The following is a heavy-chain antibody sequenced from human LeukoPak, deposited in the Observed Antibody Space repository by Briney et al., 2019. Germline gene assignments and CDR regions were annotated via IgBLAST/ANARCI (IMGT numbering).Heavy chain of an antibody. V-gene: IGHV3-43*01. Sequence: GGSLRLSCAASGFTFDDYTMPWVRQAPGKGLEWVSLISWDGGSTYYADSVKGRFTISRDNSKNSLYLQMNSLRTEDTALYYCAKDRGSGNALPDYWGQGTLVAVSS. CDR2: ISWDGGST. CDR3: AKDRGSGNALPDY. D-gene: IGHD2-2*01. CDR1: GFTFDDYT. J-gene: IGHJ4*02.